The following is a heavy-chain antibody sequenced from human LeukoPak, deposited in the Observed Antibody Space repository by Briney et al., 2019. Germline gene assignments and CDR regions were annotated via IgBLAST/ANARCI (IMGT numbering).Heavy chain of an antibody. J-gene: IGHJ6*04. Sequence: GGSLRLSCAASGFTSSSYEMNWVRQAPGKGLEWGSYISSSGSTIYYADSVKGRFTISRDNAKNSLYLQMNSLRAEDTAVYYCAELGITMIGGVWGKGTTVTISS. CDR2: ISSSGSTI. CDR3: AELGITMIGGV. V-gene: IGHV3-48*03. D-gene: IGHD3-10*02. CDR1: GFTSSSYE.